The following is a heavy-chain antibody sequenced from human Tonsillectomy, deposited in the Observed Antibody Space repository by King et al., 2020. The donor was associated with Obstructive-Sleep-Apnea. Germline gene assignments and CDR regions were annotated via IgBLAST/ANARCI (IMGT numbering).Heavy chain of an antibody. V-gene: IGHV3-30*02. CDR2: IRYDGSNK. CDR1: GLTFSNYG. Sequence: VQLVESGGGVVQPGGSLRLSCAASGLTFSNYGMNWVRQAPDKGLEWVAFIRYDGSNKFHADSVKGRFTISRDNSKNTLYLQMDNLRSEDTAVYYCAKGRDYPVPYYFDYWGQGTLVTVSS. D-gene: IGHD4/OR15-4a*01. CDR3: AKGRDYPVPYYFDY. J-gene: IGHJ4*02.